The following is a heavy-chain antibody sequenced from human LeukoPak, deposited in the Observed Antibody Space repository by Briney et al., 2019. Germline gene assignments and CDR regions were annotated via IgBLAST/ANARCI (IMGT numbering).Heavy chain of an antibody. D-gene: IGHD6-6*01. J-gene: IGHJ5*02. V-gene: IGHV4-61*09. CDR2: IYTSGST. CDR1: GGSISSGSYY. Sequence: PSETLSLTCTVSGGSISSGSYYWSWIRQPAGKGLEWIGHIYTSGSTNYNPSLKSRVTISVDTSKNQFSLKLTSVTAADTAVYSCARARGSSSGLRIDNWFDPWGQGTLVTVSS. CDR3: ARARGSSSGLRIDNWFDP.